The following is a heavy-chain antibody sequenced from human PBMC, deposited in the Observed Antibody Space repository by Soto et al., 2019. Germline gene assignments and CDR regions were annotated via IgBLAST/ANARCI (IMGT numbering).Heavy chain of an antibody. CDR2: TYYRSKWYN. CDR3: ARDGGYSGYDSHYYYGMDV. V-gene: IGHV6-1*01. D-gene: IGHD5-12*01. Sequence: TLSLTCAISGDSVSSNSAAWNWIRQSPSRGLEWLGRTYYRSKWYNDYAVSVKSRITINPDTSKNQFSLQLNSVTPEDTAVYYCARDGGYSGYDSHYYYGMDVWGQGTTVTVSS. J-gene: IGHJ6*02. CDR1: GDSVSSNSAA.